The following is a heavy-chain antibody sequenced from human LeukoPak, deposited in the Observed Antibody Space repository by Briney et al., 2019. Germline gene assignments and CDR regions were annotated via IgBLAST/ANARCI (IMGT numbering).Heavy chain of an antibody. CDR1: GFTSSSYW. CDR3: ARSLGYCSAGSCFPFDY. Sequence: PGGSLRLSCAASGFTSSSYWMHWVRQAPGKGLVWVSRINSDGSSTSYADSVKGRFTISRDNAKNTLYLQMNSLRAEDTAVYYCARSLGYCSAGSCFPFDYWGQGTLVTVSS. D-gene: IGHD2-15*01. V-gene: IGHV3-74*01. CDR2: INSDGSST. J-gene: IGHJ4*02.